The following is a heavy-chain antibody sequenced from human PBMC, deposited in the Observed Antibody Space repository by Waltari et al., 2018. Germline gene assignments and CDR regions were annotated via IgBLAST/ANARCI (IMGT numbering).Heavy chain of an antibody. CDR2: IYYSGST. V-gene: IGHV4-39*01. D-gene: IGHD3-10*01. CDR3: ARLGVRGVIITTPVDY. CDR1: GGSISSSSYY. Sequence: QLQLQESGPGLVKPSETLSLTCTVSGGSISSSSYYWGWIRPPPGKGLEWIGSIYYSGSTYYNPSLKSRVTISVDTSKNQFSLKLSSVTAADTAVYYCARLGVRGVIITTPVDYWGQGTLVTVSS. J-gene: IGHJ4*02.